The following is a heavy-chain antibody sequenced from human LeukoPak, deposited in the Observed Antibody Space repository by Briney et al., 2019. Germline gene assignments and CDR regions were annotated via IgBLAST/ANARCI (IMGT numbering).Heavy chain of an antibody. D-gene: IGHD1-26*01. Sequence: GGSLRLSCAASGFTFSSYGMHWVCQAPGKGLEWVAVIWYDGSNKYYADSVKGRFTISRDNTKNTLYLQMNSLRADDTAVYYCVKDSPPRYSGSPPAYWGQGTLVTVSS. J-gene: IGHJ4*02. CDR3: VKDSPPRYSGSPPAY. CDR2: IWYDGSNK. CDR1: GFTFSSYG. V-gene: IGHV3-33*03.